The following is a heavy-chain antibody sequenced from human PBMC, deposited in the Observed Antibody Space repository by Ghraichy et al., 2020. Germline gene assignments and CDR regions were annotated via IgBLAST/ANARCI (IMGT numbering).Heavy chain of an antibody. CDR1: GYSFTSHW. J-gene: IGHJ6*02. CDR2: IYPDDSDT. D-gene: IGHD3-16*02. Sequence: GESLNISCQGSGYSFTSHWVAWVRQMPGKGLEWMGIIYPDDSDTKYSPSFQGQVTMSVDKSISTAYLQWSSLKASDSAIYYCAKHLGNYEYVGGSHRYVGGQGMDVWGQGTTVIVSS. V-gene: IGHV5-51*01. CDR3: AKHLGNYEYVGGSHRYVGGQGMDV.